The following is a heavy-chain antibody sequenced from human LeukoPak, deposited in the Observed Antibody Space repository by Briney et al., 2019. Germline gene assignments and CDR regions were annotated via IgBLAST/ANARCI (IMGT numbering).Heavy chain of an antibody. CDR2: INPSGGST. D-gene: IGHD1-26*01. J-gene: IGHJ4*02. CDR3: ARDRGRTHYYFDY. CDR1: GYTFTSYY. Sequence: GASVKVSCKASGYTFTSYYMHWVRQAPGQGLEWMEIINPSGGSTSYAQKFQGRVTMTRDMSTSTVYMELSSLRSEDTAVYYCARDRGRTHYYFDYWGQGTLVSVSS. V-gene: IGHV1-46*01.